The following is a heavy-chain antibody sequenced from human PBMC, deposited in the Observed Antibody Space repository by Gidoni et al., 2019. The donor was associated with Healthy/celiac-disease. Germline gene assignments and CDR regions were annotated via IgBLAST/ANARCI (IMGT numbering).Heavy chain of an antibody. CDR2: ISWNSGSI. V-gene: IGHV3-9*01. Sequence: EVQLVESGGGLVQPGRSLRLSCAASVFTFDDYAMHWVRQAPGKGLEWVAGISWNSGSISYEESVKGRFTISRDNAKNSLYLQMNSLRAEDTALDYCAKDISYGSGSYRLDDAFDIWGQGTMVTVSS. D-gene: IGHD3-10*01. J-gene: IGHJ3*02. CDR1: VFTFDDYA. CDR3: AKDISYGSGSYRLDDAFDI.